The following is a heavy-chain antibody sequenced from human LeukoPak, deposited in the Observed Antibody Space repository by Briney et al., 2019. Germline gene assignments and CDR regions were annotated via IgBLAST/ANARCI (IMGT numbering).Heavy chain of an antibody. CDR1: GYTFISYY. D-gene: IGHD5-12*01. V-gene: IGHV1-2*02. J-gene: IGHJ4*02. CDR3: AKGSTWIKYYFDY. Sequence: GASVKVSCKASGYTFISYYIHWVRQAPGQGLEWMGWINPNSGGTNYAQKFQGRVTMTRDTSISTAYMELSRLRSDDTAVYYCAKGSTWIKYYFDYWGQGTLVTVSS. CDR2: INPNSGGT.